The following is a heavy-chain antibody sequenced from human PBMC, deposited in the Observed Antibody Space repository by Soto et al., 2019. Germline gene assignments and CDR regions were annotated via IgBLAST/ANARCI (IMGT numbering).Heavy chain of an antibody. Sequence: GESLKISCKASGYIFTNFLICWVRQMPVKGLEWMGIVSPGDSATRYNPSFQGQVTVSADKSINTAYLQWSSLKASDTAIYYCARRSSSFRTIDYCGRGTLVAFCS. V-gene: IGHV5-51*01. CDR3: ARRSSSFRTIDY. CDR2: VSPGDSAT. D-gene: IGHD6-19*01. J-gene: IGHJ4*02. CDR1: GYIFTNFL.